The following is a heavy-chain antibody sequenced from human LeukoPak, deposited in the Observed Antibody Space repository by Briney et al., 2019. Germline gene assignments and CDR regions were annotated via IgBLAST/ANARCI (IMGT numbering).Heavy chain of an antibody. CDR1: GFTFSSYS. V-gene: IGHV3-21*01. CDR2: ISSSSSYI. CDR3: ARDGRAVAGTMDY. D-gene: IGHD6-19*01. J-gene: IGHJ4*02. Sequence: GGSLRLSCAASGFTFSSYSMNWVRQAPGKGLEWVSSISSSSSYIYYADSVKGRFTISRDNAKNSLYLQMNSLRAEDTAVHYCARDGRAVAGTMDYWGQGTLVTVSS.